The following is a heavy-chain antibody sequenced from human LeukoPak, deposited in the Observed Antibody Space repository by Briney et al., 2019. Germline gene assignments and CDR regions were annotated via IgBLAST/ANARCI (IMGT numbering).Heavy chain of an antibody. V-gene: IGHV4-31*03. D-gene: IGHD6-13*01. CDR2: IYYSGST. Sequence: SETLSLTCTVSGGSISSGGYYWSWIRQHPGKGLEWIGYIYYSGSTYYNPSLKSRVTISVDTSKNQFSLKLSSVTAADTAVYYCATDVAAAGTGDDYWGQGTLVTVSS. J-gene: IGHJ4*02. CDR1: GGSISSGGYY. CDR3: ATDVAAAGTGDDY.